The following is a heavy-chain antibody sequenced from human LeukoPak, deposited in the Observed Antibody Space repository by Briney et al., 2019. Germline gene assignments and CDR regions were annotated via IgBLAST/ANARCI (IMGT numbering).Heavy chain of an antibody. CDR3: ARLISTSSSRFSDY. CDR1: GFTFSSYA. J-gene: IGHJ4*02. V-gene: IGHV3-23*01. CDR2: ISISGENT. D-gene: IGHD6-6*01. Sequence: AGGSLRLSCAASGFTFSSYAMSWVRQAPGKGLEWVSAISISGENTYYADSVKGRFTISRDTSRNTLYLQMHSLRAEDTAVYYCARLISTSSSRFSDYWGQGTLVTVSS.